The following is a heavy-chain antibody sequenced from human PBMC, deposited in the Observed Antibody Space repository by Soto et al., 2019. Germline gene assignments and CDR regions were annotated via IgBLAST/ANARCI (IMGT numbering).Heavy chain of an antibody. CDR2: IYYSGST. D-gene: IGHD6-19*01. CDR1: GGSISSGGYY. V-gene: IGHV4-31*03. J-gene: IGHJ6*02. Sequence: LSLTCTVSGGSISSGGYYWSWIRQHPGKGLEWIGYIYYSGSTYYNPSLKSRVTISVDTSKNQFSLKLSSVTAADTAVYYCARDRSTAVAGKGDYYYYGMDVWGQGTTVTVSS. CDR3: ARDRSTAVAGKGDYYYYGMDV.